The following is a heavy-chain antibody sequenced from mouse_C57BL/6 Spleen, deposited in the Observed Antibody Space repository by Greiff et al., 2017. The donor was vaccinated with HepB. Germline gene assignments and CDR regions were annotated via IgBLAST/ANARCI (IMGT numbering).Heavy chain of an antibody. Sequence: EVKLLESGGGLVQPKGSLKLSCAASGFSFNTYAMNWVRQAPGKGLEWVARMRSKSNNYATYYADSVKDRFTISRDDTESMLYLQMNNLKTEDTAMYYCVGDDGYYWFAYWGQGTLVTVSA. V-gene: IGHV10-1*01. CDR1: GFSFNTYA. D-gene: IGHD2-3*01. J-gene: IGHJ3*01. CDR2: MRSKSNNYAT. CDR3: VGDDGYYWFAY.